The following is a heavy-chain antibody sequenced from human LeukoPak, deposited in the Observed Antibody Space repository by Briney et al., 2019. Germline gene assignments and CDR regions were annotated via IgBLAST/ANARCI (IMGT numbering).Heavy chain of an antibody. V-gene: IGHV3-30*02. CDR1: GFTFSSYG. CDR2: IRYDGSNK. D-gene: IGHD4-17*01. Sequence: GGSLRLSCAASGFTFSSYGMHWVRQAPGKGLEWVAFIRYDGSNKYYADSVKGRFTISRDNSKNTLYLQMNSLRAEDTAVYYCAKDLGDYGDYSLDYWGQGTLVTVSS. CDR3: AKDLGDYGDYSLDY. J-gene: IGHJ4*02.